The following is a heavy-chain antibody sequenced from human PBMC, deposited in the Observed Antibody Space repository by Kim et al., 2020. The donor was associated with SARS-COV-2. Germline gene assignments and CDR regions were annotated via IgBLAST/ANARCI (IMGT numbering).Heavy chain of an antibody. CDR3: ARQAYCSSTSCYFILSWFDP. D-gene: IGHD2-2*01. V-gene: IGHV4-39*01. Sequence: SETLSLTCTVSGGSISSSSYYWGWIRQPPGKGLEWIGSIYYSGSTYYNPSLKSRVTISVDTSKNQFSLKLSSVTAADTAVYYCARQAYCSSTSCYFILSWFDPWGQGTLVTVSS. CDR1: GGSISSSSYY. J-gene: IGHJ5*02. CDR2: IYYSGST.